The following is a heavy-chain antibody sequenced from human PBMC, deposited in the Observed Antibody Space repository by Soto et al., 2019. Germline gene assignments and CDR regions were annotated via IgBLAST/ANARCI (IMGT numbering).Heavy chain of an antibody. CDR3: ARDKWELPRKLYYFDY. V-gene: IGHV1-69*13. CDR2: IIPIFGTA. CDR1: GGTFSSYA. D-gene: IGHD1-26*01. J-gene: IGHJ4*02. Sequence: GASVKVSCKASGGTFSSYAISWVRQAPGQGLEWMGGIIPIFGTANYAQKFQGRVTITADESTGTAYMELSSLRSEDTAVYYCARDKWELPRKLYYFDYWGQGTLVTVSS.